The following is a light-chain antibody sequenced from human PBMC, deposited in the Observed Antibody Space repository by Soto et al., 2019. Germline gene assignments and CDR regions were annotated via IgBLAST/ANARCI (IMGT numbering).Light chain of an antibody. CDR1: QSISNF. Sequence: DIQMTQSPSFLSASAGDRVTIFCRASQSISNFLHWYQQKPGKAPKLLIYAASKLESGVPSRFGGSGSGTDVTLTISSLQPEDFATDYCQQSYRNPRTFGLGTRVEIK. CDR3: QQSYRNPRT. J-gene: IGKJ1*01. CDR2: AAS. V-gene: IGKV1-39*01.